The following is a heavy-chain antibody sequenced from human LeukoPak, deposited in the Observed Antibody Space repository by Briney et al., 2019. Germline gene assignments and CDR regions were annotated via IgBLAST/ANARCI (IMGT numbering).Heavy chain of an antibody. CDR3: ARRYSSSWYWFDP. Sequence: GGSLQISWKGSGCSFTSYWIGGVRPLPGKGLGGMGIIYPGDSDTIYSPSFQGQVTISADKSISTAYLQWSSLKASDTAMYYCARRYSSSWYWFDPWGQGTLVTVSS. CDR1: GCSFTSYW. CDR2: IYPGDSDT. V-gene: IGHV5-51*01. D-gene: IGHD6-13*01. J-gene: IGHJ5*02.